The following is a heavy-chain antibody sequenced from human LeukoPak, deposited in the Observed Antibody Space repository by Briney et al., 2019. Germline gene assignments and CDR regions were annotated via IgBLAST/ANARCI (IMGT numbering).Heavy chain of an antibody. V-gene: IGHV4-61*02. J-gene: IGHJ3*02. CDR3: ARSIAVAEYAFDI. D-gene: IGHD6-19*01. CDR1: GGSISSGSYY. Sequence: PSQTLSLTCTVSGGSISSGSYYWSWVRQPAGKGLEWIGRIYTSGSTNYNPSLKSRVTISVDTSKNQFSLKLSSVTAADTAVYYCARSIAVAEYAFDIWGQGTMVTVSS. CDR2: IYTSGST.